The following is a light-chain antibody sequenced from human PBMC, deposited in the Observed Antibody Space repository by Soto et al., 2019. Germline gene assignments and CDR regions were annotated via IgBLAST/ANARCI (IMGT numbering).Light chain of an antibody. CDR3: SSYTSSSNYV. Sequence: QSVLTQPASVSGSHGQSITISCTGTSSDVGGYKYVSWYQQHPGKVPKLLIYEVSNRPSGVSNRFSGSKSGNTASLTISGLQAEDEADYYCSSYTSSSNYVFGTGTKVTVL. J-gene: IGLJ1*01. V-gene: IGLV2-14*01. CDR1: SSDVGGYKY. CDR2: EVS.